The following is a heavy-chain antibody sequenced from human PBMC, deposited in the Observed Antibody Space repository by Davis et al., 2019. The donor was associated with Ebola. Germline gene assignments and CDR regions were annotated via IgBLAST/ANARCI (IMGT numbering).Heavy chain of an antibody. CDR2: IKQDGSEK. D-gene: IGHD2-21*02. J-gene: IGHJ2*01. V-gene: IGHV3-7*01. CDR3: VRDPALVVTGGGWFFGL. CDR1: GFTFSSYW. Sequence: GESLKISCAASGFTFSSYWMSWVRQAPGKGLEWVANIKQDGSEKYYVDSVKGRFTISRDNAKNSLYLQMNSLSAEDTAVYSCVRDPALVVTGGGWFFGLWGRGTLVTVSS.